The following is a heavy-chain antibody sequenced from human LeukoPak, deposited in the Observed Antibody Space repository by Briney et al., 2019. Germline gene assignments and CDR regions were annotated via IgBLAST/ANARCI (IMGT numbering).Heavy chain of an antibody. CDR2: ISGSGGST. V-gene: IGHV3-23*01. D-gene: IGHD3-22*01. CDR3: AKDYYDSSGYLNFDY. Sequence: GASLRLSCAASGFTFSSYAMSWVRQAPGKGLEWVSAISGSGGSTYYADSVKGRFTISRDNSKSTLYLQMNSLRAEDTAVYYCAKDYYDSSGYLNFDYWGQGTLVTVSS. CDR1: GFTFSSYA. J-gene: IGHJ4*02.